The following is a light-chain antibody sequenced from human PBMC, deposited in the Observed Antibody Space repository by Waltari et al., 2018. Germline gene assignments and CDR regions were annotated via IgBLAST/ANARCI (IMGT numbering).Light chain of an antibody. Sequence: DVVLTQSPLSLPVTLGQPASISCKSSQTLVHSDGNTYLAWFHQRPGQSPRRLIDKVSNRESGVPDRFRASGSGTDFTLKISRVEAEDVGVYYCMQGTHWPLTFGGGTKVEMK. V-gene: IGKV2-30*02. CDR3: MQGTHWPLT. J-gene: IGKJ4*01. CDR2: KVS. CDR1: QTLVHSDGNTY.